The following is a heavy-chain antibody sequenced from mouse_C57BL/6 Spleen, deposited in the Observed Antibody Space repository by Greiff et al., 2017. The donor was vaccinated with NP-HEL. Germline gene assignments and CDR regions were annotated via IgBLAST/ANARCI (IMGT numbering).Heavy chain of an antibody. V-gene: IGHV1-62-2*01. CDR1: GYTFTEYT. CDR2: FYPGSGSI. Sequence: QVQLQQSGAELVKPGASVKLSCKASGYTFTEYTIHWVKQRSGQGLEWIGWFYPGSGSIKYNEKFKDKATLTADKSSSTVYMELSRLTSEDSAVYFCARHEAPYYYGSSSYFDVWGTGTTVTVSS. J-gene: IGHJ1*03. D-gene: IGHD1-1*01. CDR3: ARHEAPYYYGSSSYFDV.